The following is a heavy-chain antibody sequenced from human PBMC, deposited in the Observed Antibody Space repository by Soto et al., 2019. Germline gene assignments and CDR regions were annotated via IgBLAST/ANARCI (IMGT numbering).Heavy chain of an antibody. D-gene: IGHD3-10*01. Sequence: GGSLRLSCAASGFTFSSYGMHWVRQAPGKGLEWVAVISYDGSNKYYADSVKGRFTISRDNSKNTLYLQMNSLRAEDTAVYYCAKGRGSGSFDYWGQGTLVTVSS. CDR1: GFTFSSYG. CDR3: AKGRGSGSFDY. CDR2: ISYDGSNK. V-gene: IGHV3-30*18. J-gene: IGHJ4*02.